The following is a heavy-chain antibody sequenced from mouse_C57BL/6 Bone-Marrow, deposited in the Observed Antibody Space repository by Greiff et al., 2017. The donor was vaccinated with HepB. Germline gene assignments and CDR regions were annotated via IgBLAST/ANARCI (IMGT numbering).Heavy chain of an antibody. J-gene: IGHJ1*03. CDR1: GYAFSSSW. CDR2: IYPGDGDT. Sequence: QVQLQQSGPELVKPGASVKISCKASGYAFSSSWMNWVKQRPGKGLEWIGRIYPGDGDTNYNGKFKGKATLTADKSSSTAYMQLSSLTSEDSAVYFCARGSSSSYWYFDVWGTVTTVTVSS. V-gene: IGHV1-82*01. CDR3: ARGSSSSYWYFDV. D-gene: IGHD1-1*01.